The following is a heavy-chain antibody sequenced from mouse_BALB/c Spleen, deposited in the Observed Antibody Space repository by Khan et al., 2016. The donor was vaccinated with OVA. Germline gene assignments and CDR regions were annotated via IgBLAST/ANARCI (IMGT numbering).Heavy chain of an antibody. CDR3: ARNRDGGSYWDIDV. CDR2: IWIGGST. D-gene: IGHD3-3*01. CDR1: GFSLSRYS. J-gene: IGHJ1*01. Sequence: VQLQESGPGLVAPSQSLSITCTVSGFSLSRYSVHWVRQPPGKGLEWLGIIWIGGSTDYNSDLKSRLSISKDNSKSHVFLTMNRLQTGDTAMYYCARNRDGGSYWDIDVWGAGTTVTVSS. V-gene: IGHV2-6-4*01.